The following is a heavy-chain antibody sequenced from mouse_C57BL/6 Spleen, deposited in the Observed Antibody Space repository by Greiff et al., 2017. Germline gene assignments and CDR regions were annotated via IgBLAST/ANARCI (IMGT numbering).Heavy chain of an antibody. D-gene: IGHD2-4*01. CDR1: GYTFTSYW. CDR3: ARSRGYDDYDVRVYYFDY. CDR2: INPSSGYT. J-gene: IGHJ2*01. Sequence: QVQLQQSGAELAKPGASVKLSCKASGYTFTSYWMHWVKQRPGQGLEWIGYINPSSGYTKYNQKFKDKATLTADKSSSTAYMQLSSLTYEDSAVYYCARSRGYDDYDVRVYYFDYWGQGTTLTVSS. V-gene: IGHV1-7*01.